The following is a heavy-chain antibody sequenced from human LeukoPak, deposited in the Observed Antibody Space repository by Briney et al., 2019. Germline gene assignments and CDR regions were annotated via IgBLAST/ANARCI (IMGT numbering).Heavy chain of an antibody. J-gene: IGHJ4*02. CDR1: GYTFTSYG. CDR3: AREDATYVWGSYRSNTLDY. Sequence: GASVKVSCKASGYTFTSYGISWVRQAPGQGLEWMGWISAYNGNTNYAQKLQGRVTVTTDTSTSTAYMELRSLRSDDTAVYYCAREDATYVWGSYRSNTLDYWGQGTLVTVSS. V-gene: IGHV1-18*04. CDR2: ISAYNGNT. D-gene: IGHD3-16*02.